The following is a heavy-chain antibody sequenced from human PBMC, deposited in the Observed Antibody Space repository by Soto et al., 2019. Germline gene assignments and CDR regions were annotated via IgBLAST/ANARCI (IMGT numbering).Heavy chain of an antibody. CDR3: AKDISRGPTKNYDFWSGPDX. D-gene: IGHD3-3*01. CDR2: ISWDGSNR. CDR1: GFTFDEYA. Sequence: GGSLRLSFAASGFTFDEYAMHWVRQPPGKGLAWVYLISWDGSNRYYADSVQVRFTISRDNSKYSLYLEMNSLIPEDTALYYCAKDISRGPTKNYDFWSGPDXWGQGTLVTVSX. J-gene: IGHJ4*02. V-gene: IGHV3-43D*04.